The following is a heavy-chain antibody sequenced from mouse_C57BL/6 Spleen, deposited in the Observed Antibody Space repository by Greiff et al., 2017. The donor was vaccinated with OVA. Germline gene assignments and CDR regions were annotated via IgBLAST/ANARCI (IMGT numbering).Heavy chain of an antibody. J-gene: IGHJ4*01. V-gene: IGHV1-82*01. CDR3: ARYYDSRNYYAMDY. CDR2: IYPGDGDT. Sequence: VQLQQSGPELVKPGASVKFSCKASGYAFSSSWMNWVKQRPGKGLEWIGRIYPGDGDTNYTGKFKGKATLSADKSSSTAYMQLSSLTSEDAAVYYCARYYDSRNYYAMDYWGQGTSVTVSS. D-gene: IGHD1-1*01. CDR1: GYAFSSSW.